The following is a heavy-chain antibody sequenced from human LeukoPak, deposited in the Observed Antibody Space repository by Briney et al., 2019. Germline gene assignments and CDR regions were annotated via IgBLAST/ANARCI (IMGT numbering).Heavy chain of an antibody. CDR3: ARRIQNPYRPWIAPVPGGPFDY. D-gene: IGHD5-12*01. CDR1: GGSISSSSYY. CDR2: IYYSGST. V-gene: IGHV4-39*01. J-gene: IGHJ4*02. Sequence: PSETPSLTCTVSGGSISSSSYYWGWIRQPPGKGLEWIGSIYYSGSTYYNPSLKSRVTISVDTSKNQFSLKLSSVTAADTAVYYCARRIQNPYRPWIAPVPGGPFDYWGQGTLVTVSS.